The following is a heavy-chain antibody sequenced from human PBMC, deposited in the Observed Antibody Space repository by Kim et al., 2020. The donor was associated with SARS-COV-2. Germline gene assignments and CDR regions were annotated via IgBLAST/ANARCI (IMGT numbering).Heavy chain of an antibody. D-gene: IGHD3-22*01. CDR3: ARRGLSSVYYPHDY. CDR1: GYTFTSYG. CDR2: ISAYNGDT. Sequence: ASVKVSCKASGYTFTSYGISWVRQAPGQGLEWMGWISAYNGDTNYAQKLQGRVTVTTDISTSTAYMELRSLRSDDTAVYYCARRGLSSVYYPHDYWGQGTLVTVSS. J-gene: IGHJ4*02. V-gene: IGHV1-18*04.